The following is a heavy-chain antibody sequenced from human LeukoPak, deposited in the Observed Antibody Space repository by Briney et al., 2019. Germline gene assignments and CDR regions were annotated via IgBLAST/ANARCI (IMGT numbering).Heavy chain of an antibody. CDR2: TIPIFGTA. D-gene: IGHD6-13*01. CDR3: ARANGVRAAGLCLGC. J-gene: IGHJ4*02. CDR1: GGTFSSYA. Sequence: SVKVSCKASGGTFSSYAISWVRQAPGQGLEWMGGTIPIFGTANYAQKFQGRVTITTDESTSTAYMELSSLRSEDTAVYYCARANGVRAAGLCLGCWGQGTLVTVSS. V-gene: IGHV1-69*05.